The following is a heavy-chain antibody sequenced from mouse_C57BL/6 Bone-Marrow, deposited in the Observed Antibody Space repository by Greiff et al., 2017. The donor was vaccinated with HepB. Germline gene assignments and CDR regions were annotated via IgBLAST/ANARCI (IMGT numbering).Heavy chain of an antibody. V-gene: IGHV1-64*01. CDR2: IHPNSGST. D-gene: IGHD1-1*01. CDR1: GYTFTSYW. J-gene: IGHJ3*01. Sequence: QVQLQQSGAELVKPGASVKLSCKASGYTFTSYWMHWVKQRPGQGLEWIGMIHPNSGSTNYNEKFKSKATLTVDKSSSTAYMQLSNLTSEDSAVYYCARGPFHYYGSGGFAYWGQGTLVTVSA. CDR3: ARGPFHYYGSGGFAY.